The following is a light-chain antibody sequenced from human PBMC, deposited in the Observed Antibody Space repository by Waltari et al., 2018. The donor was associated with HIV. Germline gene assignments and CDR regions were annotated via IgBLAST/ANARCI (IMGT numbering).Light chain of an antibody. J-gene: IGLJ2*01. V-gene: IGLV3-21*02. Sequence: SYVLTQPPSVSVAPGQTASFSCGGNNIGSKSVRWYQRKPGQDHVLVVYCDSVWPSGVPELFSGSNSGNTATLTISRGEAGEEADYYCQVWDTSRDHVIFGGGTKLTVL. CDR1: NIGSKS. CDR3: QVWDTSRDHVI. CDR2: CDS.